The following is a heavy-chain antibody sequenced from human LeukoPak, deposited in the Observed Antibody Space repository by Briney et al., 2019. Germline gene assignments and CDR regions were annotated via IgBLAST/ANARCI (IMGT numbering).Heavy chain of an antibody. D-gene: IGHD5-24*01. CDR1: GGSISSYY. CDR2: IYYSGST. Sequence: SETLSLTCTVSGGSISSYYWSWIRQPPGKGLEWIGYIYYSGSTNYNPSLKSRVTISVDTSKNQFSLKLSSVTAADTAVYYCARTRVGYNHDFDYWGQGTLVTVSS. J-gene: IGHJ4*02. CDR3: ARTRVGYNHDFDY. V-gene: IGHV4-59*12.